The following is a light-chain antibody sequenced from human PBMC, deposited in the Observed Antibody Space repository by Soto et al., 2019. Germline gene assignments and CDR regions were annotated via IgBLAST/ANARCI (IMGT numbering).Light chain of an antibody. V-gene: IGLV1-40*01. CDR3: QSYDGSLSGSV. CDR1: SSNIGAGYD. Sequence: QSALTQPPSVSGAPGQRVTISCTGSSSNIGAGYDVHWYQQLPGTAPKLLIYGNSKRPSGVPDRFSGSKSGTSASLAITGLQAEDEADYYCQSYDGSLSGSVFGGGTKLTVL. J-gene: IGLJ2*01. CDR2: GNS.